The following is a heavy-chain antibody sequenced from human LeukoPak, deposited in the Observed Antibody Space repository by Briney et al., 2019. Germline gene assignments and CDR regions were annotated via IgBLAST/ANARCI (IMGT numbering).Heavy chain of an antibody. Sequence: GGSLTLSCAASGFTFSSYGMHWVRQAPGKGLEWVAFIRYDGSNKYYADSVKGRFTISRDNSKNTLYLQMNSLRAEDTAVYYCAKDPYGDYEHHFDYWCQGTLVTVSS. D-gene: IGHD4-17*01. CDR3: AKDPYGDYEHHFDY. CDR1: GFTFSSYG. J-gene: IGHJ4*02. CDR2: IRYDGSNK. V-gene: IGHV3-30*02.